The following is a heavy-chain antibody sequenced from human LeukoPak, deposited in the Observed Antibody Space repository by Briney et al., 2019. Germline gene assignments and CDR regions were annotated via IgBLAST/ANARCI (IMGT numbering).Heavy chain of an antibody. CDR3: AKVQSFYGSGLSDAFDI. CDR2: ISGSGGST. V-gene: IGHV3-23*01. CDR1: GFTFSSYA. D-gene: IGHD3-10*01. Sequence: GGSLRLSCAASGFTFSSYAMSWVRQAPGKGLEWVSAISGSGGSTYYADSVKGRFTISRDNSKNTLYLQMNSLRAEDTAVYYCAKVQSFYGSGLSDAFDIWGQGTMVTVSS. J-gene: IGHJ3*02.